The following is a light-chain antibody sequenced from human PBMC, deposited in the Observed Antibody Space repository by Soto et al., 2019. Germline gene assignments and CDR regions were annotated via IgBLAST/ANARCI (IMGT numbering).Light chain of an antibody. J-gene: IGKJ1*01. CDR3: HQYGTLSGT. V-gene: IGKV1-5*01. CDR2: DAS. Sequence: DIQMTQYPSTLSASVGDRVTLTCRASQSVSSCLAWYQQKPGEAPKLLIYDASALPRGVPSRVSGSGTGSKFTLSIPGLQPFAFATCYCHQYGTLSGTFGPGTKVDIK. CDR1: QSVSSC.